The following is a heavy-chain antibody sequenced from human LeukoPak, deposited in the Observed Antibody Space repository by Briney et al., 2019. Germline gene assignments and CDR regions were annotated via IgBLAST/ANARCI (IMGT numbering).Heavy chain of an antibody. J-gene: IGHJ6*04. D-gene: IGHD3-10*02. Sequence: PGGSLRLSCADSEISFSSYWMNWVRQAPGKRLEWVASIKEDGSEKYYLDSVKGRFTISRDNAKNSLYLQMNSLRAEDTAVYYCAELGITMIGGVWGKGTTVTISS. V-gene: IGHV3-7*01. CDR3: AELGITMIGGV. CDR1: EISFSSYW. CDR2: IKEDGSEK.